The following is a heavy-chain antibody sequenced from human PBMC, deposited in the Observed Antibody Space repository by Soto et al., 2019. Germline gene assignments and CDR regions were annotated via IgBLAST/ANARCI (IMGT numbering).Heavy chain of an antibody. V-gene: IGHV4-39*01. CDR3: ARQGSSWYNSYGMDV. CDR2: IYYTGST. CDR1: GGSIRSSSYY. D-gene: IGHD6-13*01. J-gene: IGHJ6*02. Sequence: SETLSLTCTVSGGSIRSSSYYWGWIRQPPGKGLEWIGSIYYTGSTYYSPSLRSRVSISVDTSKNQFSLKLTSVTAADTAVFYCARQGSSWYNSYGMDVWGQGTTVTVSS.